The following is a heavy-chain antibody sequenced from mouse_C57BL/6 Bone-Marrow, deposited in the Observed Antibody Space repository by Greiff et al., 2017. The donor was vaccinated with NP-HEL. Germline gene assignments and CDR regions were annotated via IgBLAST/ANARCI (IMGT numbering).Heavy chain of an antibody. CDR3: ARKDYGSSYGTWYFDV. D-gene: IGHD1-1*01. Sequence: QVQLQQSGPELVKPGASVKISCKASGYAFSSSWMNWVKQRPGKGLEWIGRIYPGDGDTNYNGKFKGKATLTADKSSSTAYMQLSSLTSEDSAVYFCARKDYGSSYGTWYFDVWGTGTTVTVSS. V-gene: IGHV1-82*01. CDR2: IYPGDGDT. CDR1: GYAFSSSW. J-gene: IGHJ1*03.